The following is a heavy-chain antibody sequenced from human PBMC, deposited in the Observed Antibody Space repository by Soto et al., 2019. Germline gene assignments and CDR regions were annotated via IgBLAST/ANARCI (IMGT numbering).Heavy chain of an antibody. D-gene: IGHD3-10*01. CDR2: TIPILSMS. J-gene: IGHJ4*02. V-gene: IGHV1-69*02. CDR3: ATSSGSGSQAFDY. CDR1: GDTFNSYT. Sequence: HVHLVQSGAELRKPGSSVRVSCKASGDTFNSYTINWVRQAPGLGLEWMGRTIPILSMSNYALNFQGRLPITTATAPSTAYLVPSCVGTEDTAIYYCATSSGSGSQAFDYWGQGGQVTFSS.